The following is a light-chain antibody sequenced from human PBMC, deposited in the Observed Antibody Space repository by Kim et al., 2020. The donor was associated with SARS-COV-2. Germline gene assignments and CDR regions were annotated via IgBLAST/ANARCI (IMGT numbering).Light chain of an antibody. J-gene: IGLJ3*02. Sequence: SYELTQPPSVSVPPGKTATITCAGNHLLMKCAHWYRQRPGQAPVLVIYYDNKRPSGIPERFSGSNSGNTATLSNSGVDAEDEAAYYCQALDSSRALWVFG. CDR3: QALDSSRALWV. V-gene: IGLV3-21*01. CDR2: YDN. CDR1: HLLMKC.